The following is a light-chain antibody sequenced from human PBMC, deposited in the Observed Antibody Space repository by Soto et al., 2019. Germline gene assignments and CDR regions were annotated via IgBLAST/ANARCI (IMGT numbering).Light chain of an antibody. J-gene: IGKJ4*01. CDR3: QQVNSYPLT. Sequence: IQLTQSPSFLSASVGDRVTITCRASQDIANYLAWYQQKPGKAPKFLIYATSTFQSGVPSRFSGGGSGTEFTLTISSXQPEDFATYNCQQVNSYPLTFGGGTKVDIK. V-gene: IGKV1-9*01. CDR1: QDIANY. CDR2: ATS.